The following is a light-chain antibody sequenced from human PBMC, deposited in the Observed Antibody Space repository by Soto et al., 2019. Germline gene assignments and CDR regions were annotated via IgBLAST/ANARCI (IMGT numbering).Light chain of an antibody. J-gene: IGKJ1*01. Sequence: ENVLTQSPGTLSLSPGERATLFCRASQSVSSNYLAWYQQKPGQAPTLLIYGASSRATAIPDSFSGSGSGTDFTLTISRLEPEDFAVYYWQQYFSSPWTFGQGTKVEIK. CDR1: QSVSSNY. V-gene: IGKV3-20*01. CDR2: GAS. CDR3: QQYFSSPWT.